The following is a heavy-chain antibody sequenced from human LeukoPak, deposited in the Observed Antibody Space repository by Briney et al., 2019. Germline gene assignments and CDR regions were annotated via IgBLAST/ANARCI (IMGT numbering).Heavy chain of an antibody. CDR1: GFTFSSYG. CDR2: IRYDGSNK. J-gene: IGHJ4*02. V-gene: IGHV3-30*02. D-gene: IGHD6-19*01. CDR3: TRAQWLVSLVWGY. Sequence: GGSLRLSCAASGFTFSSYGMHWVRQAPGKGLEWVAFIRYDGSNKYYADSVKGRFTISRDNSKNTLYLQMNSLKTEDTAVYYCTRAQWLVSLVWGYWGQGTLVTVSS.